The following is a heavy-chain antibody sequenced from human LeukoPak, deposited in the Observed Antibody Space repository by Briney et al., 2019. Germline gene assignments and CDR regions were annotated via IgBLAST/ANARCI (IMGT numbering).Heavy chain of an antibody. CDR2: IDWDDDK. Sequence: SGPTLVNPTQTLTLTFTFSGFSLSTSGMCVSWIRQPPVKALEWLARIDWDDDKYYITSLKTRLNISKYTSKNQVVLTMTNMAHVDTATYYCARTPGDSYGLDYWGQGTLVTVSS. V-gene: IGHV2-70*11. CDR3: ARTPGDSYGLDY. CDR1: GFSLSTSGMC. J-gene: IGHJ4*02. D-gene: IGHD5-18*01.